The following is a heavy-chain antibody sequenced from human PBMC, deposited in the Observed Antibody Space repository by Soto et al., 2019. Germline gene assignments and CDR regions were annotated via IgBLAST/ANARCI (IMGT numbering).Heavy chain of an antibody. V-gene: IGHV1-18*01. CDR3: ARDEGGYDILTGYYKAHHFDQ. D-gene: IGHD3-9*01. CDR1: GYTFGHFY. J-gene: IGHJ4*02. CDR2: ISPHNRNT. Sequence: QVQLVQSGAEVKRPGDSVKVSCQASGYTFGHFYITWVRQAPGQGLEWMGAISPHNRNTNYAEKFRGRVTMTTDTSTTTAYMELRCLRSDDTAVYYCARDEGGYDILTGYYKAHHFDQWGQGALVTVSS.